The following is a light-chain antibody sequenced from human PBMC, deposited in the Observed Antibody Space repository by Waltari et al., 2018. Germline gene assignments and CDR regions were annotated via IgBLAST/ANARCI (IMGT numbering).Light chain of an antibody. CDR3: SSYSSSGTLYV. CDR1: SSDVGGNHY. Sequence: QSALTQPASVSGSPGQSITISCTGTSSDVGGNHYVLWYQQHPDKAPKLLIYDVTNRPSGVSNRFSGSKSGNTASLIISGLQAEDEADYYCSSYSSSGTLYVFGSGTKVTVL. V-gene: IGLV2-14*03. CDR2: DVT. J-gene: IGLJ1*01.